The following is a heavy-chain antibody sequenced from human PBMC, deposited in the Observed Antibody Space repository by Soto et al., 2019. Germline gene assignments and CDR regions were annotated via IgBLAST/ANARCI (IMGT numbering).Heavy chain of an antibody. CDR2: IRSKAYGGTT. J-gene: IGHJ4*02. D-gene: IGHD3-3*01. CDR1: GFTFGDYA. Sequence: LRLSCTASGFTFGDYAMSWFRQAPGKGLEWVGFIRSKAYGGTTEYAASVKGRFTISRDDSKSIAYLQMNSLKTEDTAVYYCTRVPDVLRFLEWLYYFDYWGKGTLVTVSS. CDR3: TRVPDVLRFLEWLYYFDY. V-gene: IGHV3-49*03.